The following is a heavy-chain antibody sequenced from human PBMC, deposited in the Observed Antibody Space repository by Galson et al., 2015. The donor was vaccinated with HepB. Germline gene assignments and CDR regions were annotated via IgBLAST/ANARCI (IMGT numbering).Heavy chain of an antibody. J-gene: IGHJ5*02. CDR2: IYHSGST. Sequence: LSLTCAVSGGSISSSNWWSWVRQPPGKGLEWIGEIYHSGSTNYNPSLKSRVTISVDKSKNQFSLKLSSVTAADTAVYYCASGNRQCSSTSCSYNWFDPWGQGTLVTVSS. CDR1: GGSISSSNW. CDR3: ASGNRQCSSTSCSYNWFDP. V-gene: IGHV4-4*02. D-gene: IGHD2-2*01.